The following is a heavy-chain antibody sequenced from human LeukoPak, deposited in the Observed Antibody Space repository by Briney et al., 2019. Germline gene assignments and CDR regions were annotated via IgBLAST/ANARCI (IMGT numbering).Heavy chain of an antibody. J-gene: IGHJ4*02. CDR2: ISSSGSTI. CDR1: GFTFSDYY. D-gene: IGHD3-10*01. CDR3: ARGVYGSGSYYSPEPFFDY. V-gene: IGHV3-11*01. Sequence: GGSLRLSCAASGFTFSDYYMSWIRQAPGKGLEWVSYISSSGSTIYYADSVKGRFTISRDNAKNSLYLQMNSLRAEDTAVYYCARGVYGSGSYYSPEPFFDYWGQGTLVTVSS.